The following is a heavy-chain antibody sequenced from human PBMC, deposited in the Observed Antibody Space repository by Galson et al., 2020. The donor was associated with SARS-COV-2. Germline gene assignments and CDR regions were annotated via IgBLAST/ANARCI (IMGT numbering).Heavy chain of an antibody. V-gene: IGHV4-39*01. CDR2: INYSGST. CDR3: ARHLYQQYSSAWYFDL. CDR1: GGSISSSSYY. D-gene: IGHD6-19*01. Sequence: SETLSLTCTVYGGSISSSSYYWGWIRQPPGKGLEWIGSINYSGSTYYNPSLKSRVTISVDTSKNQLYLKLSTVTAADTAVYYCARHLYQQYSSAWYFDLWGRGTLVTVSS. J-gene: IGHJ2*01.